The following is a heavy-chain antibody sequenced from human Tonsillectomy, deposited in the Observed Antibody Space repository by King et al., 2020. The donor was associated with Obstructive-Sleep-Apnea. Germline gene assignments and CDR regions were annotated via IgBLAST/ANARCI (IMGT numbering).Heavy chain of an antibody. Sequence: QLQESGPGLVKPSQTLSLTCTVSSASISSGGYYWSWIRQHPGKGLEWIGYIFYSGSTYYNPSLKSRVTISIDTSKNQFSLKLSSVTAADTAINYCASGITYYYESSGFYYDWFDPWGQGTLVTVSS. D-gene: IGHD3-22*01. CDR2: IFYSGST. J-gene: IGHJ5*02. CDR1: SASISSGGYY. V-gene: IGHV4-31*03. CDR3: ASGITYYYESSGFYYDWFDP.